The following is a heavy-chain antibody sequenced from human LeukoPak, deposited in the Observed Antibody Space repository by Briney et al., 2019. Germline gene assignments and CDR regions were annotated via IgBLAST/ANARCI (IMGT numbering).Heavy chain of an antibody. CDR2: IYYSGST. Sequence: TSETLSLTCTVSGGSISSSSYYWGWIRQPPGKGLEWIGSIYYSGSTYYNPSLKSRVTISVDTSKDQFSLKLSSVTAADTAVYYCATWSDTAMPGMDAWGQGTTVTVSS. V-gene: IGHV4-39*01. J-gene: IGHJ6*02. CDR3: ATWSDTAMPGMDA. D-gene: IGHD5-18*01. CDR1: GGSISSSSYY.